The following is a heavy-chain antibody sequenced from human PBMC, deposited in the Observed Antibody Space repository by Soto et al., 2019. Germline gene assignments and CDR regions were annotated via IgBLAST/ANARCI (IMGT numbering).Heavy chain of an antibody. V-gene: IGHV4-39*01. CDR1: GGSISTNSYY. CDR3: ARRGSGSWYFDY. Sequence: QLQLQESGPGLVKPSDTLSLTCTVSGGSISTNSYYWGWIRQPPGKGLEWIGSIYYSGSTFYNPSLKGRVTISVDTSKNQFSLKLSSVTAADTAVFFCARRGSGSWYFDYWGQGTLVTVSS. CDR2: IYYSGST. J-gene: IGHJ4*02. D-gene: IGHD6-13*01.